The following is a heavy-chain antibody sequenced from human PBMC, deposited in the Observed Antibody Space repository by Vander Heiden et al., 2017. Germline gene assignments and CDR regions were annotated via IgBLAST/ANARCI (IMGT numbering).Heavy chain of an antibody. CDR3: ARDRNYCSGGSCYAFDY. V-gene: IGHV4-4*02. D-gene: IGHD2-15*01. Sequence: VQLQESGPTLVKPSGTLSLTSAVSGGSISSTNWWNWVRQPPGKGLEWIGKIYHSGSTDYSPSLKSRVTMSMDTSKNQFSLNLTSVTAADTAVYYCARDRNYCSGGSCYAFDYWGQGTLVTVPS. CDR2: IYHSGST. J-gene: IGHJ4*02. CDR1: GGSISSTNW.